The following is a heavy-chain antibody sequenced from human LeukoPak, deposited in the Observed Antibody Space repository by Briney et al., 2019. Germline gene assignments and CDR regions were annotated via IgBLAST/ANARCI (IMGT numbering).Heavy chain of an antibody. D-gene: IGHD3-9*01. CDR3: ARDGYDILTGYPYYGMDV. CDR2: ISSSGSTI. Sequence: GGSLRLSCAASGFTFSDYYMSWIRQAPGKGLEWVSYISSSGSTIYYADSVKGRFTISRDNAKNSLYLQMNSLRAEDTAVYYCARDGYDILTGYPYYGMDVWGQGTTVTVSS. J-gene: IGHJ6*02. CDR1: GFTFSDYY. V-gene: IGHV3-11*04.